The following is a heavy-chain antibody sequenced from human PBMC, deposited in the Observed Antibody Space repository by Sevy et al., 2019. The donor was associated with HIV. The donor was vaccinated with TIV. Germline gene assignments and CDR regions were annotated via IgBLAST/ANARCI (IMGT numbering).Heavy chain of an antibody. CDR3: ARGNGGRFDY. CDR1: GGSISSADYY. Sequence: SETLTLTCTVSGGSISSADYYWSWIRQPPGKGLEWIGYIYYSGSTYYNPSLKSRVTISVDTPKKQFSLKLSSVTAADTAVYYCARGNGGRFDYWGQGTLVTVSS. V-gene: IGHV4-30-4*01. D-gene: IGHD2-15*01. J-gene: IGHJ4*02. CDR2: IYYSGST.